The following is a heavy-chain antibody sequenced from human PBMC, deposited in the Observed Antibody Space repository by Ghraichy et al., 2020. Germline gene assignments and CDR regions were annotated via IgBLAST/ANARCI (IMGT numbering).Heavy chain of an antibody. V-gene: IGHV1-8*01. CDR3: ARRRGRIAAAGNWFDP. CDR1: GYTFTSYD. Sequence: ASVKVSCKASGYTFTSYDINWVRQATGQGLEWMGWMNPNSGNTGYAQKFQGRVTMTRNTSISTAYMELSSRRSEDTAVYYCARRRGRIAAAGNWFDPWGQGTLVTVSS. CDR2: MNPNSGNT. J-gene: IGHJ5*02. D-gene: IGHD6-13*01.